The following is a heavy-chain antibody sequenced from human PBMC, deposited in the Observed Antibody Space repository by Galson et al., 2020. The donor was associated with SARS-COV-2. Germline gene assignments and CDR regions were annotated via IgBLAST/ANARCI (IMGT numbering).Heavy chain of an antibody. CDR2: LYYSGRT. Sequence: SETLSLTCTLSGGSINCGGYYWTCLRQHPGKGLEWIGYLYYSGRTYYNPSLKSRVTISVDTSKNQFSLKLSSVTAADAGVYYWATSHPTYYYDSSGYSFDYGGQGTLVTVSS. CDR3: ATSHPTYYYDSSGYSFDY. V-gene: IGHV4-31*03. D-gene: IGHD3-22*01. CDR1: GGSINCGGYY. J-gene: IGHJ4*02.